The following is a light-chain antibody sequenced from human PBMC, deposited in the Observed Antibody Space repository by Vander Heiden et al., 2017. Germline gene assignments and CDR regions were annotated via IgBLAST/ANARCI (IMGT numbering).Light chain of an antibody. Sequence: DIQLSQSPPSLSASVGDSVTITCRSSRDIRTYLNWYHQKRGESPKLLIYGASTVHSGVPSRLSGSGSATHFTLTINGLQVDDVGTDFCQQSYNMFSFGAGTQV. CDR2: GAS. J-gene: IGKJ4*01. CDR1: RDIRTY. V-gene: IGKV1-39*01. CDR3: QQSYNMFS.